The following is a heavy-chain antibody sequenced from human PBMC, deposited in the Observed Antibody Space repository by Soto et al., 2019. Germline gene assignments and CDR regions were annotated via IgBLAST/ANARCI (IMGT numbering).Heavy chain of an antibody. V-gene: IGHV4-59*01. Sequence: SETLSLTCTVSGGSISSYYWSWIRQPPGKGLEWIGYIYYSGSTNYNPSLKSRVTISVDTSKNQFSLKLSSVTAADTAVYYCARGYNYYDSSGYLTADAFDIWGQGTMVTVS. J-gene: IGHJ3*02. CDR3: ARGYNYYDSSGYLTADAFDI. D-gene: IGHD3-22*01. CDR1: GGSISSYY. CDR2: IYYSGST.